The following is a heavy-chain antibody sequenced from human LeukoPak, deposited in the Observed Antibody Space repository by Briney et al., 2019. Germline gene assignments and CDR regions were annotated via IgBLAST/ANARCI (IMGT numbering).Heavy chain of an antibody. CDR2: IYIGGST. CDR1: GGSISSYY. CDR3: ASNYCSSTSCYVGWFDP. V-gene: IGHV4-4*07. J-gene: IGHJ5*02. D-gene: IGHD2-2*01. Sequence: SETLSLTCIVSGGSISSYYWNWIRQSAGKGLEWIGRIYIGGSTSYNPSLKSRVSLSVDTSKNQFSLKLSSVTAADTAVYYCASNYCSSTSCYVGWFDPWGQGTLVTVSS.